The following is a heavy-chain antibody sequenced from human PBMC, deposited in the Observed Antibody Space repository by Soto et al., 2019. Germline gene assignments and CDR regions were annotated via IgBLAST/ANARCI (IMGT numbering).Heavy chain of an antibody. CDR3: AKDHGGNFIDY. CDR1: GFTLSSYG. J-gene: IGHJ4*02. D-gene: IGHD2-21*02. V-gene: IGHV3-30*18. CDR2: ISYDGSNK. Sequence: PGGSLRLSCAASGFTLSSYGMHWVRQAPGKGLEWVAVISYDGSNKYYADSVKGRFTISRDNSKNTLYLQMNSLRAEDTAVYYCAKDHGGNFIDYWGQGTLVTVSS.